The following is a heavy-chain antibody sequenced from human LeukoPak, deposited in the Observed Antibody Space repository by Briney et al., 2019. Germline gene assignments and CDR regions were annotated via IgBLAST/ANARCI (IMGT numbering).Heavy chain of an antibody. J-gene: IGHJ5*02. CDR2: IIPILGIA. V-gene: IGHV1-69*04. CDR3: ARAASGVGATDWFDP. D-gene: IGHD1-26*01. CDR1: GGTFSSYA. Sequence: SVKVSCKASGGTFSSYAISWVGQAPGQGLEWMGRIIPILGIANYAQKFQGRVTITADKSTSTAYMELRSLRSDDTAVYYCARAASGVGATDWFDPWGQGTLVTVSS.